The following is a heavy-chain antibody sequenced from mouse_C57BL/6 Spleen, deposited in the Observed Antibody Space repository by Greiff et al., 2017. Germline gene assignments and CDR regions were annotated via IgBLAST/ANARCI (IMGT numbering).Heavy chain of an antibody. V-gene: IGHV1-81*01. CDR2: IYPRSGNT. D-gene: IGHD3-1*01. CDR1: GYTFTSYG. CDR3: SRSRDFDWYFDV. Sequence: VQVVESGAELARPGASVKLSCKASGYTFTSYGISWVKQRTGQGLEWIGEIYPRSGNTYYNEKFKGKATLTADKSSSTAYMELRSLTSEDSAVYFCSRSRDFDWYFDVWGTGTTVTVSS. J-gene: IGHJ1*03.